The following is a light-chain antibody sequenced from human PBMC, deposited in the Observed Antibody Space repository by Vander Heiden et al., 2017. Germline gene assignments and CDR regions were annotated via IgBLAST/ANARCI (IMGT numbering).Light chain of an antibody. CDR1: QSISSY. CDR3: QQSDSTPLT. J-gene: IGKJ1*01. CDR2: AAS. V-gene: IGKV1-39*01. Sequence: DIQMTQSPSSLSASVGDRVTITCRASQSISSYLNWYQQKPGKAPKLLIYAASSLQSGVPSRFSGSGSGTDFILTISSLQPEDFATYYCQQSDSTPLTFGQGTKVEIK.